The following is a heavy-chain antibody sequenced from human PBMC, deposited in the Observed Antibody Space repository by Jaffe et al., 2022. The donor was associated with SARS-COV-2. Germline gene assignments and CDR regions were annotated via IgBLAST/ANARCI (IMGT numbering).Heavy chain of an antibody. D-gene: IGHD2-15*01. Sequence: QVQLQQWGAGLLKPSETLSLTCAVYGGSFSGYYWSWIRQPPGKGLEWIGEINHSGSTNYNPSLKSRVTISVDTSKNQFSLKLSSVTAADTAVYYCAREYRGFGGRDYYYYYMDVWGKGTTVTVSS. V-gene: IGHV4-34*01. CDR3: AREYRGFGGRDYYYYYMDV. CDR1: GGSFSGYY. CDR2: INHSGST. J-gene: IGHJ6*03.